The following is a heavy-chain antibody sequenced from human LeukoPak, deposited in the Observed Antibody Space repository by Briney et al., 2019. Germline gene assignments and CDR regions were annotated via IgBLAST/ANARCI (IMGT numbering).Heavy chain of an antibody. Sequence: PGGSLRLSCAASGFTFSDYYMSWVRQAPGKGLEWVSAISGSGGSTYYADSVKGRFTISRDNSKNTLYLQMNSLRAEDTAVYYCARAGSGSYYNLIPDYWGQGTLVTVSS. CDR3: ARAGSGSYYNLIPDY. CDR2: ISGSGGST. J-gene: IGHJ4*02. CDR1: GFTFSDYY. V-gene: IGHV3-23*01. D-gene: IGHD3-10*01.